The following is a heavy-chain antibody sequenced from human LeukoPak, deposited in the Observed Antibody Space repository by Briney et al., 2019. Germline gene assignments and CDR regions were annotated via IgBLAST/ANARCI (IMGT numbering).Heavy chain of an antibody. CDR1: GGSFSGYY. V-gene: IGHV4-34*01. D-gene: IGHD1-26*01. CDR2: INHSGST. CDR3: ARLSLVGATGY. Sequence: SETLSLTCAVYGGSFSGYYWSWIRQPPGKGLEWIGEINHSGSTNYNPSLKSRVTISVDTSKNQFSLKLSSVTAADTAVYYCARLSLVGATGYWGQGTLVTVSS. J-gene: IGHJ4*02.